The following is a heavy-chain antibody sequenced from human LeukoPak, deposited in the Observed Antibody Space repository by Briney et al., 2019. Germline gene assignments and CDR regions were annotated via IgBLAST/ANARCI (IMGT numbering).Heavy chain of an antibody. J-gene: IGHJ5*02. CDR1: GGSFSGYY. CDR3: ARMFGSSSRRGNWFDP. Sequence: SETLSLTCAVYGGSFSGYYWSWIRQPPGKGLEWIGEINHSGSTNYNPSLKSRVTISVDTSKNQFSLKLSSVTAADTAVYYCARMFGSSSRRGNWFDPWGQGTLVTVSS. V-gene: IGHV4-34*01. D-gene: IGHD6-13*01. CDR2: INHSGST.